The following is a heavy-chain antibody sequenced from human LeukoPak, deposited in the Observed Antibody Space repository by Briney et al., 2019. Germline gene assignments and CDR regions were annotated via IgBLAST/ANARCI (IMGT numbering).Heavy chain of an antibody. J-gene: IGHJ3*02. CDR3: AIELSDYDILIGYYLDAFDI. Sequence: AAVKVSCKPSVYTFTGYYMCWGRDGPGQGLGWVGWINLNIGGTNYAQKFQGRVTMTRDTSISTACMELSRLRSDDTDVYYCAIELSDYDILIGYYLDAFDIWGQGTMVTVSS. D-gene: IGHD3-9*01. V-gene: IGHV1-2*02. CDR2: INLNIGGT. CDR1: VYTFTGYY.